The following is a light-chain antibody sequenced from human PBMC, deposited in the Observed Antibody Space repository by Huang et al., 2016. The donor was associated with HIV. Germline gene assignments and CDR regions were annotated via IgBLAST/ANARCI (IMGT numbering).Light chain of an antibody. CDR1: QDIYNY. CDR3: QQYDSLPPWT. CDR2: DAS. V-gene: IGKV1-33*01. Sequence: DIQMTQSPSSLSASVGDRVTITCQASQDIYNYLNWYQQKPGKAPKVLIYDASSLETGVPSRFSGSGSGTHVTFTISSLQPEDVATYYCQQYDSLPPWTFGQGTKVEIK. J-gene: IGKJ1*01.